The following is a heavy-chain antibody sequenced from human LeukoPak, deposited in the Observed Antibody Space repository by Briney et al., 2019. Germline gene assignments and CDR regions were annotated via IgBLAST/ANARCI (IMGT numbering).Heavy chain of an antibody. Sequence: PGGSLRLSCAASGFTFSSYAMSWVRQAPGKGLEWVSAISGSGGSTYYADSVKGRFTISRDNSKNTLYLQMNSLRADDTAVYYCARDKGLGTYFRADTFDLWGQGTMVTVSS. CDR2: ISGSGGST. CDR1: GFTFSSYA. V-gene: IGHV3-23*01. D-gene: IGHD1-26*01. J-gene: IGHJ3*01. CDR3: ARDKGLGTYFRADTFDL.